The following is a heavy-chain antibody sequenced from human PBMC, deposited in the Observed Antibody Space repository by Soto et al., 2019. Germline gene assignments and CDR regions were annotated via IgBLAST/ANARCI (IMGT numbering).Heavy chain of an antibody. Sequence: EVQLLESGGGLVQPGGSLRLSCAASGFTFSSYAMSWVRQAPGKGLEWVSAISGSGGSTYYADSVKGRFTISRDNSKNTLYLQMNRLRAEDTAVYYCANPDYSSSWYYFDYWGQGTLVTVSS. CDR2: ISGSGGST. J-gene: IGHJ4*02. CDR1: GFTFSSYA. V-gene: IGHV3-23*01. CDR3: ANPDYSSSWYYFDY. D-gene: IGHD6-13*01.